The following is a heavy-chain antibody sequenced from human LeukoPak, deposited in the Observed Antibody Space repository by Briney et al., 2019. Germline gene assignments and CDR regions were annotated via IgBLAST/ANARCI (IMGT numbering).Heavy chain of an antibody. CDR1: GYTFTSYG. V-gene: IGHV1-18*01. CDR2: ISAYNGNT. Sequence: GASVKVSCKASGYTFTSYGISWVRQAPGQGLEWMGWISAYNGNTNYAQRLQGRVTMTTDTSTSTAYMELRSLRSDDTAVYYCARGRGEYDFWSGYYTPGYYFDYWGQGTLVTVSS. CDR3: ARGRGEYDFWSGYYTPGYYFDY. D-gene: IGHD3-3*01. J-gene: IGHJ4*02.